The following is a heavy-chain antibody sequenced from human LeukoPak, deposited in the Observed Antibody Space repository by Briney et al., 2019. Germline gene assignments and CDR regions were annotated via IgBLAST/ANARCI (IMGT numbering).Heavy chain of an antibody. CDR2: INHSGST. CDR3: ARRRGSYYRDAFDI. CDR1: GGSFSGYY. D-gene: IGHD1-26*01. Sequence: SETLSLTCAVYGGSFSGYYCSWIRQPPGKGLEWIGEINHSGSTNYNPSLKSRVTISVDTSKNQFSLKLSSVTAADTAVYYCARRRGSYYRDAFDIWGQGTMVTVSS. V-gene: IGHV4-34*01. J-gene: IGHJ3*02.